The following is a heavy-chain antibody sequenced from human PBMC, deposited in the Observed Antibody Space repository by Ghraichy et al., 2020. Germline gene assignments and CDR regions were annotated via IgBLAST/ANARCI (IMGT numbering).Heavy chain of an antibody. CDR3: ARDPRPLGWLLLPGAREAYNWFDP. D-gene: IGHD3-22*01. V-gene: IGHV1-18*01. CDR1: GYTFTSYG. J-gene: IGHJ5*02. Sequence: ASVKVSCKASGYTFTSYGISWVRQAPGQGLEWMGWISAYNGNTNYAQKLQGRVTMTTDTSTSTAYMELRSLRSDDTAVYYCARDPRPLGWLLLPGAREAYNWFDPWGQGTLVTVSS. CDR2: ISAYNGNT.